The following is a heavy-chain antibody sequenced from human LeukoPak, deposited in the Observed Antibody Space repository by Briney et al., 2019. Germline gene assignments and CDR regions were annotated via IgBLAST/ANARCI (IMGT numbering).Heavy chain of an antibody. CDR3: AREGQAFDY. V-gene: IGHV3-7*01. CDR1: GFTFDNHI. CDR2: MRQDGSEK. J-gene: IGHJ4*02. Sequence: GGSLRLSCAASGFTFDNHIISWIRQAPGKGLEWVANMRQDGSEKFYADSVRGRFTVSRDNAKNSLYLRMNSLRVEDTALYFCAREGQAFDYWGQGTLVTVSS.